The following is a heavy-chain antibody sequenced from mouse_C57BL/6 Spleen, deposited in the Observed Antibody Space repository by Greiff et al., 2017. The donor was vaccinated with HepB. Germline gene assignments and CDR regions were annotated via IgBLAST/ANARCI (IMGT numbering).Heavy chain of an antibody. CDR3: ARYYGSEDWYFDV. CDR2: IYPGDGDT. CDR1: GYAFSSYW. D-gene: IGHD1-1*01. Sequence: QVQLKQSGAELVKPGASVKISCKASGYAFSSYWMNWVKQRPGKGLEWIGQIYPGDGDTNYNGKFKGKATLTADKSSSTAYMQLSSLTSEDSAVYFCARYYGSEDWYFDVWGTGTTVTVSS. V-gene: IGHV1-80*01. J-gene: IGHJ1*03.